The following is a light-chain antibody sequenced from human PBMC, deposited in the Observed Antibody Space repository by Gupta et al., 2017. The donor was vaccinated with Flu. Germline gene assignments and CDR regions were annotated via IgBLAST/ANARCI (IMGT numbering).Light chain of an antibody. CDR2: DTF. CDR3: QQRSKWLS. J-gene: IGKJ4*01. V-gene: IGKV3-11*01. CDR1: QSVGDY. Sequence: PGERATRSCRASQSVGDYLAWYQQKPGQAPRLLIYDTFIRATGIPARFSGIGSGTDFTLTISSLEPEDFAVYYCQQRSKWLSFGGGTKVEIK.